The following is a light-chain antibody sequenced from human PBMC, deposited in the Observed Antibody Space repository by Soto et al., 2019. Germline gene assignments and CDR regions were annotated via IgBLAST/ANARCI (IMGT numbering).Light chain of an antibody. J-gene: IGLJ2*01. Sequence: QSALTQPASVSGSPGQSITISCTGTSSDVGGYNYVSWYQQHPGKAPKLMIDDVSNRPSGVSNRFSGSKSGNTASLTISGLQAEDEADYYCSSYTSGGTPVVFGGGTKLTVL. CDR1: SSDVGGYNY. V-gene: IGLV2-14*03. CDR3: SSYTSGGTPVV. CDR2: DVS.